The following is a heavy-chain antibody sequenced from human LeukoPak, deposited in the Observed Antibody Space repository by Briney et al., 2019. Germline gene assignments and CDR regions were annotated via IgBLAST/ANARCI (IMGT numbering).Heavy chain of an antibody. V-gene: IGHV5-51*01. CDR2: IYPGDSDT. Sequence: GESLKISCKGSGYSFTSYWIGWVRPMPGEGLEWMGIIYPGDSDTRYSPSFQGQVTISADKSISIAYLQWSSLKASDTAMYYCARHPLYCSSTSCYDYWGQGTLVTVSS. CDR1: GYSFTSYW. J-gene: IGHJ4*02. D-gene: IGHD2-2*01. CDR3: ARHPLYCSSTSCYDY.